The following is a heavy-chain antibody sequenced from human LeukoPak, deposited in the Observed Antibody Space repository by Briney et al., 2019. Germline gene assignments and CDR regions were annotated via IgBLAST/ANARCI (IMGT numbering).Heavy chain of an antibody. J-gene: IGHJ4*02. D-gene: IGHD2-2*01. CDR1: GFSFSIYA. Sequence: PGGSLRLSCAASGFSFSIYAMSWVRQAPGKGLEWVSAISAGGGDTYYAHSVKGRFTISRDNSKNTLYLLMNSLRAEDTAVYYCAKNKIRTPYCSSTSCYAFFDYWGQGTLVTVSS. CDR3: AKNKIRTPYCSSTSCYAFFDY. V-gene: IGHV3-23*01. CDR2: ISAGGGDT.